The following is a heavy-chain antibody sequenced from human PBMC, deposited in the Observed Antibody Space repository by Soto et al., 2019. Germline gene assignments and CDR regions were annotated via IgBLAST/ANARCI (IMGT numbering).Heavy chain of an antibody. D-gene: IGHD3-16*01. CDR2: IRRNAYGGTT. J-gene: IGHJ4*02. V-gene: IGHV3-49*04. CDR1: GFTFGDYA. CDR3: TRASSLDFDF. Sequence: EVRLVESGGGLVQPGRSLRLSCTTSGFTFGDYALSWVRQAPGKGLEWDGFIRRNAYGGTTDYAASVKGRFTISRDDSKSIAYLQMNSLRTEDTALYYCTRASSLDFDFWGQGTLVTVSS.